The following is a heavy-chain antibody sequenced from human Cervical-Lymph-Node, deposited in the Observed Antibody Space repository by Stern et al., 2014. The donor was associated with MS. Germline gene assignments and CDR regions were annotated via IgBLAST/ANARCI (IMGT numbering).Heavy chain of an antibody. J-gene: IGHJ4*02. D-gene: IGHD1-26*01. CDR3: ARDLGVGPTAY. Sequence: VQLVQSGGGVRKPGSSVKVSCKASGGTFSNSGISWVRQAPGQGLEWMGGVIPLCGTKNYAQQLKGTFTITYDKATGTDFLEMRSLTSDDTDVYYCARDLGVGPTAYWGQGTLVTVSS. CDR1: GGTFSNSG. CDR2: VIPLCGTK. V-gene: IGHV1-69*06.